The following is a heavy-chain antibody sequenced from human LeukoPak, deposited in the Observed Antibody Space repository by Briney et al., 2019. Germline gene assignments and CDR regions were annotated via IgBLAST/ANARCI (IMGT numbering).Heavy chain of an antibody. D-gene: IGHD3-16*02. CDR3: AISLSSNSIPNAFDI. CDR2: ISGSGGST. V-gene: IGHV3-23*01. Sequence: PGRSLRLSCAASGFTFSSYAMSWVRQAPGKGLEWVSAISGSGGSTYYADSVKGRFTISRDNSKNTLYLQMNSLRAEDTAVYYCAISLSSNSIPNAFDIWGQGTMVTVSS. J-gene: IGHJ3*02. CDR1: GFTFSSYA.